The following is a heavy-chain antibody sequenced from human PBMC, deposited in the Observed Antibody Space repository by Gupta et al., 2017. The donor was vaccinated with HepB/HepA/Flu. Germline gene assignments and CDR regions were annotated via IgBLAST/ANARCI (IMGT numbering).Heavy chain of an antibody. D-gene: IGHD5-18*01. CDR1: AGSMSTSY. CDR3: ARVAGYNCGYVYLYYYMDV. V-gene: IGHV4-59*01. J-gene: IGHJ6*03. CDR2: IYHRWST. Sequence: QSQLQDSGTGLVKPSETLSLTCTASAGSMSTSYWGWIRQSPGKGLEWLGDIYHRWSTNYDTRLKRRYTISVDKSKNKLSLKLSSETAAETTVYYGARVAGYNCGYVYLYYYMDVWGKGTPVTVSS.